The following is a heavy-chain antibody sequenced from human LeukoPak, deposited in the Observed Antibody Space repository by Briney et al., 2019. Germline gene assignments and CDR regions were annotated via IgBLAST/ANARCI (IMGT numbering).Heavy chain of an antibody. V-gene: IGHV1-69*05. J-gene: IGHJ5*01. D-gene: IGHD3-10*01. Sequence: ASVKVSCKASGGTFSSYGVSWVRQAPGQGLEWMGGLIPILATANYAQKFQGRVSITTDESTSTAYMELSSLRSEDTAVYYCARVLGVILAYNWFDSWGQGTLVTVSS. CDR3: ARVLGVILAYNWFDS. CDR1: GGTFSSYG. CDR2: LIPILATA.